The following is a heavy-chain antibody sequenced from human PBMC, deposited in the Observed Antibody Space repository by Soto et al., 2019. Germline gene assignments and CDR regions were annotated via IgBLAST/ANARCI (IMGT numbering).Heavy chain of an antibody. CDR3: AKDRDPYGSGSYLGY. D-gene: IGHD3-10*01. Sequence: PGGSLRLSCAASGFTFSNAWMSWVRQAPGKGLEWVGRIKSKTDGGTTDYAAPVKGRFTISRDDSKNTLYLQMNSLRAEDTAVYYCAKDRDPYGSGSYLGYWGQGTLVTVSS. V-gene: IGHV3-15*01. CDR2: IKSKTDGGTT. CDR1: GFTFSNAW. J-gene: IGHJ4*02.